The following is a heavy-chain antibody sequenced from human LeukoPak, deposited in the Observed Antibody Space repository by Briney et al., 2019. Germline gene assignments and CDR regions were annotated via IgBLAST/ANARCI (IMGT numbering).Heavy chain of an antibody. CDR1: EFTFSFYG. CDR2: ISYDGSNE. V-gene: IGHV3-30*18. D-gene: IGHD2-2*01. J-gene: IGHJ5*02. Sequence: GRSLRLSCSASEFTFSFYGMHWVRQAPGKGLEWVAVISYDGSNEYYADSVKGRFTISRDNSKNTLYLQMNSLSAEDTAVYYCAKDPRQYCSSTTCYFNWFDPWGQGTLVTVSS. CDR3: AKDPRQYCSSTTCYFNWFDP.